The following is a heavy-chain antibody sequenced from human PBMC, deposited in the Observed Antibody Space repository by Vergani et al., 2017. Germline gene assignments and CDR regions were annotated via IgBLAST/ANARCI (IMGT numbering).Heavy chain of an antibody. CDR1: GGSFSGYY. V-gene: IGHV4-34*01. J-gene: IGHJ4*02. D-gene: IGHD4-17*01. CDR2: INHSGST. CDR3: ARAPLGARGDHFDY. Sequence: QVQLQQWGAGLLKPSETLSLTCAVYGGSFSGYYWSWIRQPPGKGLEWIGEINHSGSTNYNPSLKSLVTISVDTSKNQFSLKLSSVTAADTAVYYCARAPLGARGDHFDYWGQGTLVTVSS.